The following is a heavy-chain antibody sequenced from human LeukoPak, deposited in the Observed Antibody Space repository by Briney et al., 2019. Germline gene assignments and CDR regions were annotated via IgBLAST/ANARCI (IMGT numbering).Heavy chain of an antibody. J-gene: IGHJ4*02. Sequence: SETLSLTCTVSGGSISSSSYYWGWIRQPPGKGLEWIGSIYYSGSTYYNPSLKSRVTISVDTSKNQFSLKLSCVTAADTAVYYCARAYYYDSSGLSYYFDYWGQGTLVTVSS. V-gene: IGHV4-39*07. CDR3: ARAYYYDSSGLSYYFDY. CDR2: IYYSGST. D-gene: IGHD3-22*01. CDR1: GGSISSSSYY.